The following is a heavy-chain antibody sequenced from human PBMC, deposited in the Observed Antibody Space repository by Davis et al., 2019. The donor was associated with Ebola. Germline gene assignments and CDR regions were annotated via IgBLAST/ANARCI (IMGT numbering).Heavy chain of an antibody. D-gene: IGHD6-19*01. CDR2: INPKSGGT. Sequence: ASVKVSCKDSGYTFTDFYIHWVRHAPGQGLEWMGRINPKSGGTNYAQKFQGRVTMTRDTSISKAYMELSRMRSDDTAVYYCASCGVFSSGWYRNEDYWGQGTLVTVSS. J-gene: IGHJ4*02. CDR1: GYTFTDFY. V-gene: IGHV1-2*06. CDR3: ASCGVFSSGWYRNEDY.